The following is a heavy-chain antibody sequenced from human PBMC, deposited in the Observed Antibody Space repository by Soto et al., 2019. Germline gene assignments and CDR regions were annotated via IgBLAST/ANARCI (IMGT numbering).Heavy chain of an antibody. CDR2: IWYDGSNK. Sequence: SLRLSCAASGFTFSSYGMHWVRQAPGKGLEWVAVIWYDGSNKYYADSVKGRFTISRDNSKNTLYLQMNSLRAEDTAVYYCARDNPPSYDFWSGTNFDYWGQGTLVTVSS. D-gene: IGHD3-3*01. J-gene: IGHJ4*02. CDR1: GFTFSSYG. CDR3: ARDNPPSYDFWSGTNFDY. V-gene: IGHV3-33*01.